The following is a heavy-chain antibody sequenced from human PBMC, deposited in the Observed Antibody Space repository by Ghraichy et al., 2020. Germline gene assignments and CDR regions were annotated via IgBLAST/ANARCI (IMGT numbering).Heavy chain of an antibody. Sequence: GESLNISCAASGFTFSSYTMTWVRQAPGKGLQWVSTINDGDEKTYFADSVKGRFTISRDDSNTLYLQLNSLRSEDTAVYYCAKGRNTGTHFDYWGQGTLVTVSS. CDR3: AKGRNTGTHFDY. CDR1: GFTFSSYT. CDR2: INDGDEKT. J-gene: IGHJ4*02. D-gene: IGHD4-17*01. V-gene: IGHV3-23*01.